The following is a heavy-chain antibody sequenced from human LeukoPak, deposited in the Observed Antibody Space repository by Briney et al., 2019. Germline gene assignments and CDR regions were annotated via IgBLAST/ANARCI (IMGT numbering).Heavy chain of an antibody. J-gene: IGHJ5*02. CDR3: ARGHSSSPNWFDP. CDR2: IKQDGSEK. V-gene: IGHV3-7*04. CDR1: GFAFSSYW. D-gene: IGHD6-13*01. Sequence: GGSLRLSCAASGFAFSSYWMSWVRQAPGKGLEWVASIKQDGSEKYYVDSVKGRFTISRDNAKNSLYLQMNSLRAEDTALYYCARGHSSSPNWFDPWGQGTLVTVSS.